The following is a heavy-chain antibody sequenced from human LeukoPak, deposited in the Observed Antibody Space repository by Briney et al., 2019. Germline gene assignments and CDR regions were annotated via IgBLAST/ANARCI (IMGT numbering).Heavy chain of an antibody. J-gene: IGHJ3*02. V-gene: IGHV4-39*01. CDR2: IYYSGST. CDR3: ARRGAFDI. Sequence: PSETLSLTCTVSGGSISSSSYSWGWIRQPPGKGVEGIGSIYYSGSTYYNPSLKSRLTISVDTSKNQFSLKLSSVTAADTAVYYCARRGAFDIWGQGTMVTVSS. CDR1: GGSISSSSYS.